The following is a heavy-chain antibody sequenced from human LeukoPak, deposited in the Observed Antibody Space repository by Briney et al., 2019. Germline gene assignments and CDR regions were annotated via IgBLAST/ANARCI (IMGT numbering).Heavy chain of an antibody. D-gene: IGHD2-21*01. Sequence: ASVRVSCKASGYNFATYGITWVRPAPGRGLEWMGWMNPNSGNTGYAQKFQGRVTITRNTSISTAYMELSSLRSEDTAVYYCATARGDWPPSGFDPWGQGALVTVSS. CDR1: GYNFATYG. CDR3: ATARGDWPPSGFDP. J-gene: IGHJ5*02. V-gene: IGHV1-8*03. CDR2: MNPNSGNT.